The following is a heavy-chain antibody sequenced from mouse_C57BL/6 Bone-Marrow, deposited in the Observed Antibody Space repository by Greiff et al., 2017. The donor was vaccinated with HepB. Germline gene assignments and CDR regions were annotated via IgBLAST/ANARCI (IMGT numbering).Heavy chain of an antibody. D-gene: IGHD1-1*01. Sequence: EVHLVESGGGLVKPGGSLKLSCAASGFTFSSYAMSWVRQTPEKRLEWVATISDGGSYTYYPDNVKGRFTISRDNAKNNLYLQMSHLKSEDTAMYYCARPYGSSPGYWGQGTSVTVSS. V-gene: IGHV5-4*01. CDR2: ISDGGSYT. CDR3: ARPYGSSPGY. J-gene: IGHJ4*01. CDR1: GFTFSSYA.